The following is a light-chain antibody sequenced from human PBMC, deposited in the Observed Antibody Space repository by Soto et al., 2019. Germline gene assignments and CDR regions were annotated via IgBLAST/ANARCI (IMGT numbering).Light chain of an antibody. CDR1: QSFSGSY. J-gene: IGKJ4*01. V-gene: IGKV3-20*01. Sequence: EIVLTQSPGTLSLSPGERATLSCRASQSFSGSYLAWYQQKPGQAPRLLIYGASTRATGIPDRFSGSGSGTDFTLTISRLEPEDFAVYYCQQFGGSPLTFGGGTKVEIK. CDR2: GAS. CDR3: QQFGGSPLT.